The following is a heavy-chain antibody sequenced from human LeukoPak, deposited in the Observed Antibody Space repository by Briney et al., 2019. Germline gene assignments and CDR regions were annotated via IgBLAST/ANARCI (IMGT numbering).Heavy chain of an antibody. CDR3: VGGHTVTTCDY. J-gene: IGHJ4*02. D-gene: IGHD4-17*01. Sequence: GASVKVSCKASGYTFTSYYMHWVRQAPGQGLEWMGIINPSGGSTSYAQKFPGRVTMTRDTSTSTVYMELSSLRSEDTAVYYCVGGHTVTTCDYWGQGTLVTVSS. V-gene: IGHV1-46*01. CDR2: INPSGGST. CDR1: GYTFTSYY.